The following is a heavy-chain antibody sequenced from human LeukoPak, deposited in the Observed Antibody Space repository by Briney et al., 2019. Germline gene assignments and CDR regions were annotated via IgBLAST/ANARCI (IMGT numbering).Heavy chain of an antibody. CDR1: GFTFSNYA. D-gene: IGHD2-2*01. V-gene: IGHV3-11*01. CDR2: ISSSGSTI. Sequence: PGGSLRLSCAASGFTFSNYAMSWARQAPGKGLEWVSYISSSGSTIYYADSVKGRFTISRDNAKNSLYLQMNSLRVEDTAVYYCARDASEYCSSTSCRRYYYYGMDVWGQGTTVTVSS. J-gene: IGHJ6*02. CDR3: ARDASEYCSSTSCRRYYYYGMDV.